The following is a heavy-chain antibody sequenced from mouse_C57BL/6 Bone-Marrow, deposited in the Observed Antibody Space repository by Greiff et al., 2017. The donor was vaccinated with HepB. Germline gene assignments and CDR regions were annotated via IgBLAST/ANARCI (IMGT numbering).Heavy chain of an antibody. CDR2: IRNKANGYTT. CDR3: ARWGYCDYDFDY. Sequence: EVKVVESGGGLVQPGGSLSLSCAASGFTFTDYYMSWVRQPPGKALEWLGFIRNKANGYTTEYSASVKGRFTISRDNSQSILYLQMNALRAEDSATYYGARWGYCDYDFDYWGQGTTLTVSS. CDR1: GFTFTDYY. D-gene: IGHD2-4*01. J-gene: IGHJ2*01. V-gene: IGHV7-3*01.